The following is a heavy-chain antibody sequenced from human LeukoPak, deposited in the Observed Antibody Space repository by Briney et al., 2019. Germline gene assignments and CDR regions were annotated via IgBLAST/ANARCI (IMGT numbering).Heavy chain of an antibody. CDR3: ARHIRFLEWLFFDP. V-gene: IGHV1-2*02. CDR2: INPNSGGT. D-gene: IGHD3-3*01. J-gene: IGHJ5*02. Sequence: GASVTVSCKASGYTFTGYYIHWVRQAPGQGLEWMGWINPNSGGTNYAQKFQGRVTMTRDTSISTAYMELSRLRSDDTAVYYCARHIRFLEWLFFDPWGQGTLVTVSS. CDR1: GYTFTGYY.